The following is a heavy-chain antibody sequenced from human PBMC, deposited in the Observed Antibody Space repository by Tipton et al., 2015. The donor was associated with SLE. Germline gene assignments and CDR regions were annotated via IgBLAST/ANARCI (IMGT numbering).Heavy chain of an antibody. CDR1: GGSISSSSYY. J-gene: IGHJ3*02. V-gene: IGHV4-39*01. CDR2: IHYSGST. D-gene: IGHD3-10*01. CDR3: ATFRDMVQGVIGAFNI. Sequence: LRLSCTVSGGSISSSSYYWGWIRQPPGKGREWIGSIHYSGSTSYNSSLESRVTISIDTSKSQFSLKLTSVTAADTAVYYCATFRDMVQGVIGAFNIWGQGTMVTVSS.